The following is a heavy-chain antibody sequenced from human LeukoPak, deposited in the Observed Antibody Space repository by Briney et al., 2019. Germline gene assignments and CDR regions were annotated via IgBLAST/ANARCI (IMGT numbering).Heavy chain of an antibody. V-gene: IGHV3-33*01. Sequence: GGSLRLSCAASGFTFSSYGMHWVRQAPGKGLEWVAVIWYDGSNKYYADSVKGRFTISRDNSKKTLYLQMNSLRAEDTAVYYCARGPMGGWYFDYWGQGTLVTVSS. CDR3: ARGPMGGWYFDY. D-gene: IGHD1-26*01. J-gene: IGHJ4*02. CDR2: IWYDGSNK. CDR1: GFTFSSYG.